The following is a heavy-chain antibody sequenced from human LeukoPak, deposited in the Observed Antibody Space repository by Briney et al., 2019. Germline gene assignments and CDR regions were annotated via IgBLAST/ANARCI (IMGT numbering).Heavy chain of an antibody. CDR3: ASSHDSSGND. CDR2: IKYDGSHK. D-gene: IGHD3-22*01. CDR1: GFSFSSYW. J-gene: IGHJ4*02. V-gene: IGHV3-7*01. Sequence: EGSLRLSCVASGFSFSSYWMARVRQAPGKGLEWVANIKYDGSHKYYVDSVKGRFTISRDNAKNSVYLQMNSPRVDDTAVYFCASSHDSSGNDWGQGTMVTVSS.